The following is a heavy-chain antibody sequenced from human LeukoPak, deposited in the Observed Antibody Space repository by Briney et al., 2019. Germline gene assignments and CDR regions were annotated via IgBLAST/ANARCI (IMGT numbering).Heavy chain of an antibody. V-gene: IGHV3-30*02. CDR2: IRYDGSNK. CDR3: ARGVIYDSSGYYYFS. D-gene: IGHD3-22*01. J-gene: IGHJ4*02. Sequence: GGSLRLSCAASGFTFSSYGMHWVRQAPGKGLKWVAFIRYDGSNKYYADSVKGRFTISRDNSKNTLYLQMNSLRAEDTAVYYCARGVIYDSSGYYYFSWGQGTLVTVSS. CDR1: GFTFSSYG.